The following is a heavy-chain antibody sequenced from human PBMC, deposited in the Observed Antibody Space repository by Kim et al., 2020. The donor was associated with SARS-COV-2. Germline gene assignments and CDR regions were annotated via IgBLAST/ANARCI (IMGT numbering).Heavy chain of an antibody. J-gene: IGHJ6*02. CDR2: IYYSGST. CDR3: ARHSPVPAARYYYGMDV. D-gene: IGHD2-2*01. Sequence: SETLSLTCTVSGGSISSSSYYWGWIRQPPGKGLEWIGSIYYSGSTYYNPSLKSRVTISVDTSKNQFSLKLSSVTAADTAVYYCARHSPVPAARYYYGMDVWGQGTTVTVSS. CDR1: GGSISSSSYY. V-gene: IGHV4-39*01.